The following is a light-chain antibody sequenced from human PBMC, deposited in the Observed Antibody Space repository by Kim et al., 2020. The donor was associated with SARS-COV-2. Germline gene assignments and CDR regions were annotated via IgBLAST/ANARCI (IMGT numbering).Light chain of an antibody. Sequence: RLAISCSVNRANIRGDNVNWYQHVPGLAPKLLIYNNNHWSSGVPDRFSGSKSGTSAFLAISELQSEDEADYYCSAWDDSLTGSIFFGGGTQLTVL. CDR1: RANIRGDN. J-gene: IGLJ2*01. CDR2: NNN. CDR3: SAWDDSLTGSIF. V-gene: IGLV1-44*01.